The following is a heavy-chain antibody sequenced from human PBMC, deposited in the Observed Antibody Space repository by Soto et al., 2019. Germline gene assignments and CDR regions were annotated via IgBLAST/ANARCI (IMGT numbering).Heavy chain of an antibody. CDR3: AKDRAARSCMDV. Sequence: GGSLRLSCAASGFTFSSYGMHWVRQAPGKGLEWVAVISYDGSNKYYADSVKGRFTISRDNSKNTLYLQMNSLRAEDTAVYYCAKDRAARSCMDVWGQGTTVT. V-gene: IGHV3-30*18. D-gene: IGHD6-6*01. J-gene: IGHJ6*02. CDR1: GFTFSSYG. CDR2: ISYDGSNK.